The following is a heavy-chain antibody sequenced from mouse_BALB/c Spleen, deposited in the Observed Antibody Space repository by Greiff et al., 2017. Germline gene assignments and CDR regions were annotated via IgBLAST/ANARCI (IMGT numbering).Heavy chain of an antibody. CDR1: GYSFTGYY. J-gene: IGHJ4*01. CDR2: INPYNGAT. CDR3: ARDLYYYGSSWGYAMDY. V-gene: IGHV1-31*01. Sequence: EVQLQQSGPELVKPGASVKISCKASGYSFTGYYMHWVKQSHVKSLEWIGRINPYNGATSYNQNFKDKASLTVDKSSSTAYMELHSLTSEDSAVYYCARDLYYYGSSWGYAMDYWGQGTSVTVSS. D-gene: IGHD1-1*01.